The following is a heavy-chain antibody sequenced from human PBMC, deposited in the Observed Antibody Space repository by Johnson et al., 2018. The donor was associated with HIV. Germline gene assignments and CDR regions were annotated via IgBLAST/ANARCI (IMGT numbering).Heavy chain of an antibody. D-gene: IGHD5-24*01. Sequence: QVQLVESGGGLVKPGGSLRLSCAASGFSFSDYYMSWIRQAPGKGLEWISYISRSGSTIYYADSVKGRFTISRDNAKNSLYLQMNSLRAEDTAVYYCARRRRDGVAFDIWGQGTMVTVSS. CDR3: ARRRRDGVAFDI. V-gene: IGHV3-11*04. J-gene: IGHJ3*02. CDR2: ISRSGSTI. CDR1: GFSFSDYY.